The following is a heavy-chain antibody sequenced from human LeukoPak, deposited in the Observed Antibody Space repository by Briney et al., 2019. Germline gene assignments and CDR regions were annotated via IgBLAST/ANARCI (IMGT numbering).Heavy chain of an antibody. CDR3: ARHGPIVVVPAAIGWFDP. Sequence: PSEILSLTCAVYGGSFSGYYWSWIRQPPGKGLEWIGSIYYSGSTYYNPSLKSRVTISVDTSKNQFSLKLSSVTAADTAVYYCARHGPIVVVPAAIGWFDPWGQGTLVTVSS. V-gene: IGHV4-34*01. CDR2: IYYSGST. CDR1: GGSFSGYY. J-gene: IGHJ5*02. D-gene: IGHD2-2*01.